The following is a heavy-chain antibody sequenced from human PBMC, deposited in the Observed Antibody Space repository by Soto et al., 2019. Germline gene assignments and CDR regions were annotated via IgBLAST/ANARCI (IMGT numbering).Heavy chain of an antibody. J-gene: IGHJ5*02. Sequence: QVQLQESGPGLVKPSGTLSLTCAVSNGSITSGNWWSWVRQPPGKGLEWIGDIYQTGSTNYNPSRRIRFMVSVDMFKYNFSVGLSSVTAADTAVYFCARVWGALAPIAGWFGPWGHGILVTVSS. V-gene: IGHV4-4*02. CDR2: IYQTGST. CDR3: ARVWGALAPIAGWFGP. D-gene: IGHD3-16*01. CDR1: NGSITSGNW.